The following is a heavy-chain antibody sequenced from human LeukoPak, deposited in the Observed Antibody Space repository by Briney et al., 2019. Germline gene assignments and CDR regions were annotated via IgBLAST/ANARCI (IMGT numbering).Heavy chain of an antibody. D-gene: IGHD6-13*01. CDR3: ARHGRGAARFDY. J-gene: IGHJ4*02. Sequence: SETLSLTCTVSGGSMSPYHWGWIRQPPGKGLEWIGYIYYSGSTNYNPSLKSRVTISVDTSENQFSLKVSSVTAADTAVYYCARHGRGAARFDYWGQGTLVTVSS. CDR1: GGSMSPYH. CDR2: IYYSGST. V-gene: IGHV4-59*08.